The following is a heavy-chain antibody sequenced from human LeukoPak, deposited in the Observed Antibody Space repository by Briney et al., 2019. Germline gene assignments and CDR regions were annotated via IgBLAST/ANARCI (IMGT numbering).Heavy chain of an antibody. CDR2: IYYSGST. CDR1: GGSISSNSYY. D-gene: IGHD5-18*01. CDR3: ARTTEGGYSYGYFYYYYMDV. Sequence: SETLSLTCAVSGGSISSNSYYWGWIRQPPGKGLEWIGSIYYSGSTNYKSSLKSRVTISVDTSKNQFSLKLSSVTAADTAVYYCARTTEGGYSYGYFYYYYMDVWGKGTTVTISS. V-gene: IGHV4-39*07. J-gene: IGHJ6*03.